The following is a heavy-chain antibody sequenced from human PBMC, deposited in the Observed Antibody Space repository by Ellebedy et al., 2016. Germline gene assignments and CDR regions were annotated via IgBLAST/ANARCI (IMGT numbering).Heavy chain of an antibody. CDR2: ITSSGIT. D-gene: IGHD6-19*01. CDR3: ATYVLGWSNGGGF. J-gene: IGHJ4*02. Sequence: SETLSLTCSVSGGSVISSNYFWNWIRQPPGKGLEWVGSITSSGITTYNPSLRSRVAISADTSKNQFSLKLNSVTAADTAVYYCATYVLGWSNGGGFWGQGTLVTVSS. CDR1: GGSVISSNYF. V-gene: IGHV4-39*01.